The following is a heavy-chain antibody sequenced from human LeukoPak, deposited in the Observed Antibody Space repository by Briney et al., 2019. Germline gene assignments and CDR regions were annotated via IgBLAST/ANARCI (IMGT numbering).Heavy chain of an antibody. Sequence: SETLSLTCTVSGGSISSYYWSWIRQPPGKGLEWIGYIYYSGSTNYNPSLKSRVTISVDTSKNQFSLKLSSVTAADTAVYYCARHERLAYYYDSSGYYVYYYYGMDVWGQGTTVTVSS. CDR3: ARHERLAYYYDSSGYYVYYYYGMDV. D-gene: IGHD3-22*01. J-gene: IGHJ6*02. V-gene: IGHV4-59*08. CDR2: IYYSGST. CDR1: GGSISSYY.